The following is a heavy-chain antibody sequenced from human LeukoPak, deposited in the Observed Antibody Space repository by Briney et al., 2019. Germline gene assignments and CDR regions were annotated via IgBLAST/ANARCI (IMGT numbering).Heavy chain of an antibody. V-gene: IGHV4-59*01. D-gene: IGHD3-9*01. CDR3: ARYYDILTGYYLSHAFDI. CDR2: TYYSGST. J-gene: IGHJ3*02. CDR1: GGSISSYY. Sequence: SETLSLTCTVSGGSISSYYWSWIRQPPGKGLEWIGYTYYSGSTNYNPSLKSRVTISVDTSKNQFSLKLSSVTAADTAVYYCARYYDILTGYYLSHAFDIWGQGTMVTVSS.